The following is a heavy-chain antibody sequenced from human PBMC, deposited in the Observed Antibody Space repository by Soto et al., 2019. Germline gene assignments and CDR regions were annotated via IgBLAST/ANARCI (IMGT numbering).Heavy chain of an antibody. CDR2: ISYDGSNK. CDR1: GFTFSSYA. D-gene: IGHD1-26*01. CDR3: ARAYIVGACDY. Sequence: GGSLRLSCAASGFTFSSYAMHWVRQAPGKGLEWVAVISYDGSNKYYADSVKGRFTISRDNSKNTLYLQMNSLRAEDTAVYYCARAYIVGACDYWGQGTLVTVSS. J-gene: IGHJ4*02. V-gene: IGHV3-30-3*01.